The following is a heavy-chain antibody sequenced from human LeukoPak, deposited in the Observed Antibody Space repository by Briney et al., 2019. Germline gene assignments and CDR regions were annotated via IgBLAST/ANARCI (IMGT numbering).Heavy chain of an antibody. CDR3: ARGFGNVRGVT. Sequence: PWDTLSLTCALYGRSLGGDYWSWIRQPPGRGREWIGKINHGWYTHYNPSLNSRVTLSVDTSKNQFSLRLNSVTAADTDVYYCARGFGNVRGVTWGRGTLVTVSS. D-gene: IGHD3-10*01. CDR1: GRSLGGDY. CDR2: INHGWYT. J-gene: IGHJ5*02. V-gene: IGHV4-34*01.